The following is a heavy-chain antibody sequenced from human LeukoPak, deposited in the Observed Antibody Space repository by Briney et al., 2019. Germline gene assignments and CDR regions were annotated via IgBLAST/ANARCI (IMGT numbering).Heavy chain of an antibody. Sequence: GGSLSLSCAASGFTFSSYWMSWVREAPGKGLEWVANIKQDGSEKYYVDSVKGRFTISRDNAKNSLYLQMNSLRAEDTAVYYCASFSSRRLQLNYFDYWGQGTLVTVSS. CDR2: IKQDGSEK. V-gene: IGHV3-7*01. CDR3: ASFSSRRLQLNYFDY. J-gene: IGHJ4*02. CDR1: GFTFSSYW. D-gene: IGHD5-24*01.